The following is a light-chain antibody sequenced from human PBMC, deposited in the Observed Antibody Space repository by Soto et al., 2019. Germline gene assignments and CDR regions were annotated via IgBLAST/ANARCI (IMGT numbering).Light chain of an antibody. Sequence: DVVMTQSPLSLPVTPGEPASISCRSSPSLLHSDGYKYLDWFLQRPGQSTQVLIYLGSNRAPGVPDRFSGSGSGTYFTLKISRVEAEDVRIYYCMQALQAPLTFGGGTKVEIK. CDR2: LGS. V-gene: IGKV2-28*01. CDR3: MQALQAPLT. J-gene: IGKJ4*01. CDR1: PSLLHSDGYKY.